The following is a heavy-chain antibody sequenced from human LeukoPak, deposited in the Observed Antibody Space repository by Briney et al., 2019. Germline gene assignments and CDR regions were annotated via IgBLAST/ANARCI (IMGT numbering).Heavy chain of an antibody. CDR2: ISGSSGST. D-gene: IGHD3-22*01. CDR3: AKDGIVVVIHY. V-gene: IGHV3-23*01. J-gene: IGHJ4*02. Sequence: GGSLRLSCAASGFTFSSYAMSWVRQAPGKGLEWVSAISGSSGSTYYADSVKGRFTISRDNSKNTLYLQMNSLRAEDTAVYYCAKDGIVVVIHYWGQGTLVTVSS. CDR1: GFTFSSYA.